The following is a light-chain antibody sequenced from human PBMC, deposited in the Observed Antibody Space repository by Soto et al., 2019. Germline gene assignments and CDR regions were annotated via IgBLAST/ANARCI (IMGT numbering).Light chain of an antibody. J-gene: IGLJ1*01. V-gene: IGLV2-14*01. Sequence: QSALTQPASVSGSPGQSITFSCTGTSSDVGEYNSVSWYQQHPGKAPKLIIYEVTNRPSGVSDRLSGSKSGNTASLTISGLQAEDEADYYCSSYTSSSTYVFGVGTKLTVL. CDR1: SSDVGEYNS. CDR2: EVT. CDR3: SSYTSSSTYV.